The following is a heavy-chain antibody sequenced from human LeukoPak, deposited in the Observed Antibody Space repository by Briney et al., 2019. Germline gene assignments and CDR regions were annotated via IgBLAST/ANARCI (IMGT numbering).Heavy chain of an antibody. Sequence: ASVKVSCKASGYTFTGYYMHWVRQAPGQGVEWRGWINPNSGGTNYAQKFQGRVTITADKSTSTAYMELSSLRSEDTAVYYCASGYCSSTSCYTVGMDVWGQGTTVTVSS. V-gene: IGHV1-2*02. D-gene: IGHD2-2*02. CDR2: INPNSGGT. CDR3: ASGYCSSTSCYTVGMDV. CDR1: GYTFTGYY. J-gene: IGHJ6*02.